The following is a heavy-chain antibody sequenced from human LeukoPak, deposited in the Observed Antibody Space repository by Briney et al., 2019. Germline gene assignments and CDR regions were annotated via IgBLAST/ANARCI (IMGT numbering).Heavy chain of an antibody. D-gene: IGHD3-22*01. CDR2: ISSSSSYI. Sequence: PGGSPRLSCAASGFTFSSYSMNWVRQAPGKGLEWVSSISSSSSYIYYADSVKGRFTISRDNAKNSLYLQMNSLRAEDTAVYYCAVDSSGYSRYDYWGQGTLVTVSS. CDR3: AVDSSGYSRYDY. J-gene: IGHJ4*02. V-gene: IGHV3-21*01. CDR1: GFTFSSYS.